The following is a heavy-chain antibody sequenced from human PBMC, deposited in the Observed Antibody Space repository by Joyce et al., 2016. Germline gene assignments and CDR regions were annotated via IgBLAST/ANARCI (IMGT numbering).Heavy chain of an antibody. CDR3: ARDDQANQNYDFWSGYVLGAFDI. CDR2: INSKNGNT. V-gene: IGHV1-3*01. D-gene: IGHD3-3*01. CDR1: GYTFANYA. J-gene: IGHJ3*02. Sequence: QVQLVQSGAEVKKPGASVKVSCKASGYTFANYAIHWVRQAPGQRLEWMVWINSKNGNTKNSQKFQGRVTITRDTSASTAYMELSSLKSEDSAVYYCARDDQANQNYDFWSGYVLGAFDIWGQGTMVTVSS.